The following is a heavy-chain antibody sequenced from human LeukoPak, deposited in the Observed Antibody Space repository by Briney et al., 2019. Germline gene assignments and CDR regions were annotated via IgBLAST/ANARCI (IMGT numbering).Heavy chain of an antibody. CDR3: ARSLGSGYDFGGYYFDY. V-gene: IGHV1-18*01. CDR2: ISAYNGNT. D-gene: IGHD5-12*01. J-gene: IGHJ4*02. CDR1: GYTFTSYG. Sequence: EASVKVSCKASGYTFTSYGISWVRQAPGQGLEWMGWISAYNGNTNYAQKLQGRVTMTTDTSTSTAYMELRSLRSDDTAVYYCARSLGSGYDFGGYYFDYWGQGTLVTVSS.